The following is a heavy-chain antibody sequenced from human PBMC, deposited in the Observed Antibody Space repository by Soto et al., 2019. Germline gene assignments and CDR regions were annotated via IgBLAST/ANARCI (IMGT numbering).Heavy chain of an antibody. CDR2: INHSGRV. J-gene: IGHJ5*01. D-gene: IGHD3-22*01. Sequence: QVQLQQWGAGLLKPSETLSLTCAVYGGSFSGHSWTWIRQSPGKGLEWIGDINHSGRVNYSPSLKSRVTISLETSKNQFSLTLIAVTAADTAMYYCSTRAYDTNGYYRFDPWGQGTLVTVSS. V-gene: IGHV4-34*01. CDR3: STRAYDTNGYYRFDP. CDR1: GGSFSGHS.